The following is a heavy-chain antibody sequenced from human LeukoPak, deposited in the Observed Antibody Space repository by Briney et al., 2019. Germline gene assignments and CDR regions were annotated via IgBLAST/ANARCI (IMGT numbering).Heavy chain of an antibody. CDR1: GFTFSSYI. CDR3: ARDKDSYALRALFDY. Sequence: GGSLRLSCAASGFTFSSYIMNWVRQAPGKGLEWVSSISSSSSYIYYADSVKGRFTISRDNSKNTLYLQMNSLRAEDTAVYYCARDKDSYALRALFDYWGQGTLVTVSS. V-gene: IGHV3-21*01. CDR2: ISSSSSYI. J-gene: IGHJ4*02. D-gene: IGHD5-18*01.